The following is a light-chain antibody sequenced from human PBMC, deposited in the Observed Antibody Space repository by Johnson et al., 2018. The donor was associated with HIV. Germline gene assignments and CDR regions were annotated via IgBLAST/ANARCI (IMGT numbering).Light chain of an antibody. CDR3: GTWDSRLSAYV. V-gene: IGLV1-51*02. CDR1: SSNIGNNY. CDR2: ENN. J-gene: IGLJ1*01. Sequence: QSVLTQPPSVSAAPGQKVTISCSGSSSNIGNNYVSWYQQLPGTAPKLLIYENNKRPSGIPDRFSGSKSGPSATLGITGLQTGDEADYYCGTWDSRLSAYVFGTGAKVTGL.